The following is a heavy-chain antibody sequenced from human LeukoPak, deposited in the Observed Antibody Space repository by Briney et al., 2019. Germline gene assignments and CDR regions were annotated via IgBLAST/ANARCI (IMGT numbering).Heavy chain of an antibody. Sequence: GESLRLSCAPSGFTFSNYAMSWVRQAPGKGPGWVSAISRGGGSTYYADSVKGRFTISRDNSKNTLYLQINSLRAEDTALYYCAKINRGEVAGHMDYWGQGTLVTVSS. CDR1: GFTFSNYA. J-gene: IGHJ4*02. CDR2: ISRGGGST. V-gene: IGHV3-23*01. D-gene: IGHD6-19*01. CDR3: AKINRGEVAGHMDY.